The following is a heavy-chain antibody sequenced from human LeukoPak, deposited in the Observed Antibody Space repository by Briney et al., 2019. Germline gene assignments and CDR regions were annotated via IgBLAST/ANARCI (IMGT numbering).Heavy chain of an antibody. J-gene: IGHJ4*02. CDR2: IYYSGST. D-gene: IGHD3-9*01. CDR3: ARDAYDILTGYYNVY. CDR1: GSSISSYY. Sequence: SETLSLTCTVSGSSISSYYWSWIRQPPGKGLEWIGYIYYSGSTNYNPSLKSRVTISVDTSKNQFSLKLSSVTAADTAVYYCARDAYDILTGYYNVYWGQGTLVTVSS. V-gene: IGHV4-59*01.